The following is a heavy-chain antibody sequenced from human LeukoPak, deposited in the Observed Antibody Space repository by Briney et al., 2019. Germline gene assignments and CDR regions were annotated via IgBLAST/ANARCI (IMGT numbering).Heavy chain of an antibody. D-gene: IGHD2-2*01. V-gene: IGHV4-39*07. Sequence: SETLSLTCTVSGGSITSTNYYWGWIRQPPGKGLEWIGYIYHSGSTYYNPSLKCRVTISVDRSKNQFSLKLSSVTAADTAVYYCARDSPVKYCSSTSCPFDPWGQGTLVTVSS. CDR3: ARDSPVKYCSSTSCPFDP. J-gene: IGHJ5*02. CDR1: GGSITSTNYY. CDR2: IYHSGST.